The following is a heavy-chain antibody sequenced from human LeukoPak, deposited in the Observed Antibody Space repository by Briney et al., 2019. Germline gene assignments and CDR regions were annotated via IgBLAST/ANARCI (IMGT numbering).Heavy chain of an antibody. Sequence: SETLSLTCAVYGGSFSGYYWSWIRQPPGKGLEWIGEINHSGSTNYNPSLKSRVTISVDTSKNQFSLKLSSVTAADTAVYYCARGLRRGLLSRHAINWFDPWGQGTLVTVSS. V-gene: IGHV4-34*01. CDR1: GGSFSGYY. D-gene: IGHD3/OR15-3a*01. CDR2: INHSGST. CDR3: ARGLRRGLLSRHAINWFDP. J-gene: IGHJ5*02.